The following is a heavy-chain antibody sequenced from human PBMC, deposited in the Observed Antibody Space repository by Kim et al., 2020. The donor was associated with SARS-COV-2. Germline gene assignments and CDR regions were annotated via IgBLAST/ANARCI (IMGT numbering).Heavy chain of an antibody. CDR2: ISSSSSTI. CDR3: ARVSSWGLNYYGMDV. CDR1: GFTFSSYS. V-gene: IGHV3-48*02. Sequence: GGSLRLSCAASGFTFSSYSMNWVRQAPGKGLEWVSYISSSSSTIYYADSVKGRFTISRDNAKNSLYLQMNSLRDEDTAVYYCARVSSWGLNYYGMDVWGQGTTVTVSS. J-gene: IGHJ6*02. D-gene: IGHD6-13*01.